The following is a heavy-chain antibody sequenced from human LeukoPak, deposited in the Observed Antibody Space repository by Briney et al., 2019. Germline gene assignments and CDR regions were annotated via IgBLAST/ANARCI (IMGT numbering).Heavy chain of an antibody. V-gene: IGHV1-69*05. CDR3: ASGDDSNFDY. CDR2: IIPFFGTA. CDR1: GGPFSSHA. D-gene: IGHD2-21*02. J-gene: IGHJ4*02. Sequence: SAKVSCKASGGPFSSHAVSWVRQAPGERPEWKGGIIPFFGTANYAQKFQGRVKITTDESTSTAYMELSRLRAEYTGVYWCASGDDSNFDYWGQGTLVTVSS.